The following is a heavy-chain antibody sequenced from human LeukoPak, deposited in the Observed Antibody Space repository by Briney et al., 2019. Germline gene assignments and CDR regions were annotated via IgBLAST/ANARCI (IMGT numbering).Heavy chain of an antibody. Sequence: ASVKVSCKVSGYTLSELSMHWVRQAPGKGLEWMGGFDPEDDERVYAQKFQGRVAMTEDTSTDTAYMELSSLRSEDTAIYYCATELRSGYFDYWGQGTLVTVSS. D-gene: IGHD3-22*01. CDR2: FDPEDDER. V-gene: IGHV1-24*01. J-gene: IGHJ4*02. CDR3: ATELRSGYFDY. CDR1: GYTLSELS.